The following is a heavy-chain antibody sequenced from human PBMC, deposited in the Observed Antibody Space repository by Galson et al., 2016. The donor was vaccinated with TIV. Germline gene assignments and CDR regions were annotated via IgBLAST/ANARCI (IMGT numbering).Heavy chain of an antibody. CDR2: IKSDGDRT. CDR3: VRKRGGRAVDAKSDAFDN. J-gene: IGHJ3*02. CDR1: GFIFSHLC. D-gene: IGHD2-15*01. V-gene: IGHV3-74*03. Sequence: SLRLSCAASGFIFSHLCMHWVRQAPGKGPEWVSRIKSDGDRTTYADSVKGRFTMSRDNARGTVYLQLNSLRAEDTAVYYCVRKRGGRAVDAKSDAFDNWGQGTVVTVAS.